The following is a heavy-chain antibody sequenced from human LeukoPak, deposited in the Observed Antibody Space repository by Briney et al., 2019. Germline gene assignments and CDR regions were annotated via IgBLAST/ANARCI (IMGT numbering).Heavy chain of an antibody. D-gene: IGHD3-10*01. Sequence: GRSLRLACAASGFTFSSYAMSWVRQAPGKGLEWVSAISGSGGSTYYADSVKGRFTISRDNSKNTLYLQMNSLRAEDTAVYYCAKGDGSGSYHWGQGTLVTVSS. V-gene: IGHV3-23*01. CDR1: GFTFSSYA. CDR3: AKGDGSGSYH. CDR2: ISGSGGST. J-gene: IGHJ4*02.